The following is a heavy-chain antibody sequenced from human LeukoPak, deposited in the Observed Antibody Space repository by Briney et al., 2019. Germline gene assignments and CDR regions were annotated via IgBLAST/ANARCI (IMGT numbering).Heavy chain of an antibody. D-gene: IGHD2-2*01. Sequence: PGGSLRLSCAASGFTFSTCGMHWVRQAPGKGLEWIGEIYHSGSTNYNPSLKSRVTISVDKSKNQFSLKLSSVTAADTAVYYCARVYGCSSTSCYEDYYYMDVWGKGTTVTVSS. J-gene: IGHJ6*03. CDR2: IYHSGST. CDR1: GFTFSTCGM. V-gene: IGHV4-4*02. CDR3: ARVYGCSSTSCYEDYYYMDV.